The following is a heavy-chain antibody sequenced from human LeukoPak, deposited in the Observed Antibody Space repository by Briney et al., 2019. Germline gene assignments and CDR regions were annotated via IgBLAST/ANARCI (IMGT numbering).Heavy chain of an antibody. CDR1: GFTFSNCE. CDR2: ISHSGRPI. D-gene: IGHD1-26*01. CDR3: ARGVGRSQPGWFDP. J-gene: IGHJ5*02. Sequence: GGSLTLFCAPSGFTFSNCEPKWVRQAPGEGLVWVSYISHSGRPIYPADCVGGRFTISRDNAKNSLYLQMKSLRAEDTAVYYCARGVGRSQPGWFDPWGQGTLVTVSS. V-gene: IGHV3-48*03.